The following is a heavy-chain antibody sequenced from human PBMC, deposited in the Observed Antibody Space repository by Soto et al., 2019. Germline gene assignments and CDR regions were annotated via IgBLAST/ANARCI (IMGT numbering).Heavy chain of an antibody. V-gene: IGHV1-69*01. CDR1: GGTFSSYA. CDR3: ARGVVVAATVYNWFDP. J-gene: IGHJ5*02. D-gene: IGHD2-15*01. CDR2: IIPIFGTA. Sequence: QVQLVQSGAEVKKPGSSVKVSCKASGGTFSSYAIRWVRQAPGQGLEWMGGIIPIFGTANYAQKFQGRVTITADESTSTAYMELSSLRSEDTAVYYCARGVVVAATVYNWFDPWGQGTLVTVSS.